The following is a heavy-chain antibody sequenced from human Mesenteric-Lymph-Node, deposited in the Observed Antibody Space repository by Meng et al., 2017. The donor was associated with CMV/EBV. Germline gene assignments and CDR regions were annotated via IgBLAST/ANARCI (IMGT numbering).Heavy chain of an antibody. CDR2: ISGSGGGT. D-gene: IGHD3-3*01. Sequence: GESLKISCAASGFTFSTYVMSWVRQAPGKGLEWVSGISGSGGGTYYADSVRGRFTISRDNSKNTLYLQMNSLRAEDTAVFYCARDSRGVGPYYYYYGMDVWGQGTTVTVSS. CDR3: ARDSRGVGPYYYYYGMDV. V-gene: IGHV3-23*01. J-gene: IGHJ6*02. CDR1: GFTFSTYV.